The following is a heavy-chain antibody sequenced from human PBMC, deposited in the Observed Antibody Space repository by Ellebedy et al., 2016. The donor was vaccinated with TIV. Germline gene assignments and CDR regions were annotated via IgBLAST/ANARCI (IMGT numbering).Heavy chain of an antibody. Sequence: GGSLRLSXAASGFTFSSYAMSWVRQAPGKGLEWVSTISGSGGSTYYADSVKGRFTISRDNSKNTLYLQVNSLRAEDTAVYYCAKQGGSSWYTDYWGQGTLVTVSS. CDR1: GFTFSSYA. CDR3: AKQGGSSWYTDY. J-gene: IGHJ4*02. V-gene: IGHV3-23*01. D-gene: IGHD6-13*01. CDR2: ISGSGGST.